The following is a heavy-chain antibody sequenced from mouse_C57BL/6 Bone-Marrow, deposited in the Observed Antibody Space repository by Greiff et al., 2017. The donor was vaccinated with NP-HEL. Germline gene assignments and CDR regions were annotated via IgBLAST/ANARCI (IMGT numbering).Heavy chain of an antibody. CDR2: IDPENGDT. CDR1: GFNIKDDY. Sequence: VQLQQSGAELVRPGASVKLSCTASGFNIKDDYMHWVKQRPEQGLEWIGWIDPENGDTEYASKFQGKATITADTSSNTAYLQLSSLTSEDTAVYYCTRWGRNWYFDVWVTGTTVTVSS. V-gene: IGHV14-4*01. J-gene: IGHJ1*03. CDR3: TRWGRNWYFDV. D-gene: IGHD4-1*01.